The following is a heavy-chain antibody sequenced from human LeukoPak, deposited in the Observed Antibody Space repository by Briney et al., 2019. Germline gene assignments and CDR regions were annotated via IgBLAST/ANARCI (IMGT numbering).Heavy chain of an antibody. CDR2: ISDSGGST. D-gene: IGHD3-22*01. Sequence: GSLRLSCAASGFTFSSYAMSWVRQAPGKGLEWVSAISDSGGSTFYADSVKGRFTISRDNSKNTLYLQMNSLTAEDTAVYYCAKGRITMIVDDWYFDLWGRGTLVTVSS. J-gene: IGHJ2*01. V-gene: IGHV3-23*01. CDR3: AKGRITMIVDDWYFDL. CDR1: GFTFSSYA.